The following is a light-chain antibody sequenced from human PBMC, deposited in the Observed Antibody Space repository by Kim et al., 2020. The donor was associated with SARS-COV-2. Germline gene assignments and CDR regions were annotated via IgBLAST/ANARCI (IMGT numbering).Light chain of an antibody. Sequence: ASVGDRGTITCRASQNVYTWLAWYQQKPGKAPKLLIYKSSGLQSGVPSRFSGSGSGTDFTLTITSLQPDDFATYYCQQYNTYPWAFGQGTKVDIK. J-gene: IGKJ1*01. CDR2: KSS. V-gene: IGKV1-5*03. CDR3: QQYNTYPWA. CDR1: QNVYTW.